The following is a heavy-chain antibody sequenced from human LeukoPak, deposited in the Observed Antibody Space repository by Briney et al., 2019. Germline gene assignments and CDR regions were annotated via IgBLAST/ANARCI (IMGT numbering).Heavy chain of an antibody. D-gene: IGHD6-19*01. V-gene: IGHV3-23*01. J-gene: IGHJ4*02. Sequence: GSLRLSCAASGFTFSSSSMSWVRLAPGKGLEWVSVISGSGGSTDYADSVKGRFTISRDNSKNTLYLQINSLRAEDTAVYYCAKGSGWYVWGQGTLVTVSS. CDR1: GFTFSSSS. CDR3: AKGSGWYV. CDR2: ISGSGGST.